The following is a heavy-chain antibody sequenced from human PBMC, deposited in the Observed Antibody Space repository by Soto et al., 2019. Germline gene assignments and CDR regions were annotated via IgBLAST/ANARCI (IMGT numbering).Heavy chain of an antibody. CDR3: ARDRYYDSSGYDYYYGMDV. CDR2: ISSSSSYI. Sequence: GSLRLSCAASGFTFSSYSMNWVRQAPGKGLEWVSSISSSSSYIYYADSVKGRFTISRDNAKNSLYLQMNSLRAEDTAVYYCARDRYYDSSGYDYYYGMDVWGQGTTVTVSS. J-gene: IGHJ6*02. D-gene: IGHD3-22*01. V-gene: IGHV3-21*01. CDR1: GFTFSSYS.